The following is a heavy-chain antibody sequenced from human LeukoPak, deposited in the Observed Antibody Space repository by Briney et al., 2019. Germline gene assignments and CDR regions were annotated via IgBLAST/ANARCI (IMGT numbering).Heavy chain of an antibody. CDR2: IWYDGSNK. CDR1: GFTFSSYG. J-gene: IGHJ3*01. V-gene: IGHV3-33*06. Sequence: GGSLRLSCAASGFTFSSYGMHWVRQAPGKGLEWVAVIWYDGSNKYYADSVKGRFTISRDNSKNTLCLQMNSLRAEDTAVYYCAKDLLSGELGNWGQGTMVTVSS. CDR3: AKDLLSGELGN. D-gene: IGHD7-27*01.